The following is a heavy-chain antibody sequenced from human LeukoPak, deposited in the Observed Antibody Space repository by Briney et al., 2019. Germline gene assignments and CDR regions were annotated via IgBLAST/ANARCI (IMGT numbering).Heavy chain of an antibody. CDR2: IDPHSGDA. D-gene: IGHD6-13*01. CDR3: AREAAAGIYWFDP. J-gene: IGHJ5*02. Sequence: GASVKVSCKASGYTFTDYYIHWVRQAPRQGLEFMGWIDPHSGDANYAQKFQGRVTMTRDTSISTAYMELSGLKSDDTAVYYCAREAAAGIYWFDPWGQGTLVTVSS. V-gene: IGHV1-2*02. CDR1: GYTFTDYY.